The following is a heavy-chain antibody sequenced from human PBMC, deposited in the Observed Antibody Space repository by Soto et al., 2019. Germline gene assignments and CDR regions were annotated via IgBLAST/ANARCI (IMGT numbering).Heavy chain of an antibody. Sequence: ASVKVSCKASGYTFTSYYMHWVRQAPGQGLEWMGIINPSGGSTSYAQKFQGRVTMTRDTSTSTVYMELSSLRSEDTAVYYCARTGAVAPPDCSGGSCYPAIWFDPWGQGTLVTVSS. J-gene: IGHJ5*02. CDR3: ARTGAVAPPDCSGGSCYPAIWFDP. V-gene: IGHV1-46*01. D-gene: IGHD2-15*01. CDR1: GYTFTSYY. CDR2: INPSGGST.